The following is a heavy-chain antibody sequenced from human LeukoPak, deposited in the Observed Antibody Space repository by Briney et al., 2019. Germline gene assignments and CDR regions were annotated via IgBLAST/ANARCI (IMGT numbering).Heavy chain of an antibody. D-gene: IGHD4/OR15-4a*01. CDR3: ANFRGAIPDYYYYGMDV. CDR1: GYTFTSYD. V-gene: IGHV1-8*01. J-gene: IGHJ6*02. Sequence: ASVKVSCNASGYTFTSYDINWVRQATGQGLEWMGWMNPNSGNTGYAQKFQGRVTMTRNTSISTAYMELSSLRSEDTAVYYCANFRGAIPDYYYYGMDVWGQGTTVTVSS. CDR2: MNPNSGNT.